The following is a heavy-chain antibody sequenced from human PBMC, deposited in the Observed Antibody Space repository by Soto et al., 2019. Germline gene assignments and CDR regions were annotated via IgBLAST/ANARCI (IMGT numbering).Heavy chain of an antibody. J-gene: IGHJ4*02. CDR1: GFTFSSYG. D-gene: IGHD4-17*01. CDR2: IWYDGSNK. Sequence: QVQLVESGGGVVQPGRSLRLSCVASGFTFSSYGMHWVRQAPGKGLEWVAVIWYDGSNKYYADSVKGRFTISRDNSKNTLYLQMNSLRAEDTAVYYCARDDDYGVFDYWGQGTLVTVSS. CDR3: ARDDDYGVFDY. V-gene: IGHV3-33*01.